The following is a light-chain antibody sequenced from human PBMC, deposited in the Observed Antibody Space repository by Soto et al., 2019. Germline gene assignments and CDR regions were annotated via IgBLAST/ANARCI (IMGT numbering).Light chain of an antibody. J-gene: IGKJ3*01. CDR3: QQVGT. CDR2: AAS. Sequence: IQLTQSPSSLSASVGDRVTITCRASQGISSYLAWYQQKPGKARKLLIYAASTLQSGVPSRFSGSGSGTDFTLTISSLQPEDFATYYCQQVGTFGPGTKVDIK. CDR1: QGISSY. V-gene: IGKV1-9*01.